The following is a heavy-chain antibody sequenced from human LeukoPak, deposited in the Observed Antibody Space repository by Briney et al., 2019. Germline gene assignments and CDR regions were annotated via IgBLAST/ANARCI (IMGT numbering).Heavy chain of an antibody. J-gene: IGHJ5*02. CDR3: ARGQYYYPQGFDP. D-gene: IGHD3-10*01. CDR1: GGSFSGYY. CDR2: INHSGST. V-gene: IGHV4-34*01. Sequence: PSETLYLTCAVYGGSFSGYYWSWLRQPPGKGLEWIGEINHSGSTNYNPSLKSRVTISVDTSKNQFSLKLSSVTAADTAVYYCARGQYYYPQGFDPWGQGTLVTVSS.